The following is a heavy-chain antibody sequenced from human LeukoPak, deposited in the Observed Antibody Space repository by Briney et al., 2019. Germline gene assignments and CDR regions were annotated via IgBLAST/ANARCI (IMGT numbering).Heavy chain of an antibody. D-gene: IGHD6-19*01. J-gene: IGHJ4*02. Sequence: ASVKVSCKASGYTFTSYYMHWVRQAPGQGLEWMRIINPSGGSTSYAQKFQGRVTMTRDTSTSTVYMELSRLRSDDTAVYYCARGGIAVVTFDYWGQGTLVTVSS. V-gene: IGHV1-46*01. CDR3: ARGGIAVVTFDY. CDR2: INPSGGST. CDR1: GYTFTSYY.